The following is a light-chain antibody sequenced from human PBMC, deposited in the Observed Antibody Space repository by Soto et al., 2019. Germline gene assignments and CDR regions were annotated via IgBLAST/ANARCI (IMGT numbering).Light chain of an antibody. Sequence: EVVLTQSPATLSLSPGERATLSCRASQSVSTYLAWYQQKPGQAPRLLIYDASNRATGIPARFSGSGSGTDFTLTISRLEPEDFAVYYCQQRSDWPPGFGQGTRLEIK. V-gene: IGKV3-11*01. CDR2: DAS. CDR1: QSVSTY. CDR3: QQRSDWPPG. J-gene: IGKJ5*01.